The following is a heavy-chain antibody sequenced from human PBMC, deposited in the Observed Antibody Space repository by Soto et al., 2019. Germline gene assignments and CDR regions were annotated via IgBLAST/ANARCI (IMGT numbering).Heavy chain of an antibody. Sequence: GGSLRLSCAASGFTFSSYAMSWVRQAPGKGLEWVSAISGSGGSTYYPDSVKGRFTISRDNSKNTLYLQMNSLRAEDTAVYYCASSGYGGYGEFDYWGQGTLVTVSS. D-gene: IGHD5-12*01. J-gene: IGHJ4*02. CDR1: GFTFSSYA. CDR3: ASSGYGGYGEFDY. V-gene: IGHV3-23*01. CDR2: ISGSGGST.